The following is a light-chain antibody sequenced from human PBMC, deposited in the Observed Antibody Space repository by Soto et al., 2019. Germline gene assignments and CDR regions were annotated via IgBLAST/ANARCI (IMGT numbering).Light chain of an antibody. CDR1: SSDVGGYNY. CDR3: SSYTSRSTRV. V-gene: IGLV2-14*01. Sequence: QSALTQPASVSGSPGQSITISCTGTSSDVGGYNYVSWYQHHPGKAPELMIFEVSNRPSGVSHRFSGSKSGNTASLTISGLQTEDEGDYYCSSYTSRSTRVFGTGTKLTVL. J-gene: IGLJ1*01. CDR2: EVS.